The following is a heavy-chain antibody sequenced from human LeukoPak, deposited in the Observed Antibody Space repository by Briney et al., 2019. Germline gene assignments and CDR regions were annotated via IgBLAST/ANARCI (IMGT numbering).Heavy chain of an antibody. D-gene: IGHD1-26*01. J-gene: IGHJ4*02. CDR3: VRDLGGRSGH. Sequence: PGGSLRLSCAASGFAFSSYGMHWVRQAPGKGLEWVAVISYDGSNKYYADSVKGRFTNSRDNSKNTLYLQMNSLRAEDTAVYYCVRDLGGRSGHWGQGTLVTVSS. CDR2: ISYDGSNK. CDR1: GFAFSSYG. V-gene: IGHV3-30*03.